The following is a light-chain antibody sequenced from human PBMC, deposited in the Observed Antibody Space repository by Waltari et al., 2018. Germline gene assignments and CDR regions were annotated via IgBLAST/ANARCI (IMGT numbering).Light chain of an antibody. Sequence: DIVMTQSPLSLSVTPGEPAAISCRASESRLRSNGYNYLDWYVQKPGHSPQLLMYLGSIRASGVPDRFSGGGSDTDFTLKISKVEPEDVGVYYCMQRLEVPRTFGQGTKVEVK. V-gene: IGKV2-28*01. J-gene: IGKJ1*01. CDR3: MQRLEVPRT. CDR1: ESRLRSNGYNY. CDR2: LGS.